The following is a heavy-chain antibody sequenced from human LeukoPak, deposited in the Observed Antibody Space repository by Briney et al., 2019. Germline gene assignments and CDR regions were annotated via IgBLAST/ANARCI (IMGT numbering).Heavy chain of an antibody. CDR3: ARAGSIWSGYYRFDP. CDR1: GGSISSYY. J-gene: IGHJ5*02. V-gene: IGHV4-4*07. CDR2: IYTSGST. Sequence: KPSETLSLTCTVSGGSISSYYWSWIRQPAGKGLEWIGRIYTSGSTNYNPSLKSRVTMSVDTSKNQFSLELSSVTAADTAVYYCARAGSIWSGYYRFDPWGQGTLVTVSS. D-gene: IGHD3-3*01.